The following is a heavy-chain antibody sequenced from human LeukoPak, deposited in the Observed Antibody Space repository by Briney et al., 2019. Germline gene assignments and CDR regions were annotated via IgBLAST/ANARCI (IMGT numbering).Heavy chain of an antibody. D-gene: IGHD2-2*01. CDR2: IGTAGDT. CDR1: GFTFSSYD. Sequence: GGSLRLSCAASGFTFSSYDMHWVRQATGKGLEWVSAIGTAGDTYYPGSVKGRFTISRENAKNSLYLQMNSLIAGDTAVYYCARDVKRYCSSTSCYGPAYAFDIWGQGTMVTVSS. V-gene: IGHV3-13*01. CDR3: ARDVKRYCSSTSCYGPAYAFDI. J-gene: IGHJ3*02.